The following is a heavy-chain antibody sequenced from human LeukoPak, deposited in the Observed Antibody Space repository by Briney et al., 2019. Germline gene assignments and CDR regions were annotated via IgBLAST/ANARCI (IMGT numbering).Heavy chain of an antibody. Sequence: ASVKVSCTASVHTFTSYYIHWVRQAPGQGLEWMGWINPNSGGTNYAQKFQGGVTMTTDTSISTVYMELTRLTSDDTAVYYCARDHGTDGTTFTLNFDCWGQGTLVTVSS. CDR3: ARDHGTDGTTFTLNFDC. CDR2: INPNSGGT. V-gene: IGHV1-2*02. D-gene: IGHD1-1*01. CDR1: VHTFTSYY. J-gene: IGHJ4*02.